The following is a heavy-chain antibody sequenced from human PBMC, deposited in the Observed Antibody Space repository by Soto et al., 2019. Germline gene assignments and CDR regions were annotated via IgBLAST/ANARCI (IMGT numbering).Heavy chain of an antibody. CDR2: MNPNSGNT. J-gene: IGHJ4*02. CDR3: ARGITLPTPLDY. D-gene: IGHD1-20*01. CDR1: GDTFSTYT. V-gene: IGHV1-8*01. Sequence: ASVKVSCKAPGDTFSTYTINWVRQATGQGLEWMGWMNPNSGNTGYAQKFQGRVTMTRNTSISTAYMELSSLRSEDTAVYYCARGITLPTPLDYWGQGTLVTVSS.